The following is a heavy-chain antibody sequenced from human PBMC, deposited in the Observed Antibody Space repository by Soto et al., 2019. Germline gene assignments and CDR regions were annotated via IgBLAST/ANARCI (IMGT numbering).Heavy chain of an antibody. CDR2: ISDPGSSH. J-gene: IGHJ4*02. V-gene: IGHV3-30*18. Sequence: VQLVESGGTVVQPGGSLRLSCVGSGFTFSSYGMHWVRQAPGKGLECVAVISDPGSSHYYAASVEGRFTISVETSKTSLTLHMDRLRVEDTAVYYGAKDRGGDCPDNSCYFGADYWGQGTPVTVCS. D-gene: IGHD2-2*01. CDR1: GFTFSSYG. CDR3: AKDRGGDCPDNSCYFGADY.